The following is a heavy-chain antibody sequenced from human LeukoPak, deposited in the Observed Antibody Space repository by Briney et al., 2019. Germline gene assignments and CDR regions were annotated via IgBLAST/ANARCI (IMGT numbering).Heavy chain of an antibody. J-gene: IGHJ4*02. D-gene: IGHD1-26*01. Sequence: GGSLRLSCAASGFTVSSYYMSWVRQAPGEGLEWVSVIYSGGTTFYADSVKGRFTLSRDNSKNTLYLQMNSLRAEDTAVYYCARDVGNYFDFWGQETLVTVSS. V-gene: IGHV3-53*01. CDR3: ARDVGNYFDF. CDR1: GFTVSSYY. CDR2: IYSGGTT.